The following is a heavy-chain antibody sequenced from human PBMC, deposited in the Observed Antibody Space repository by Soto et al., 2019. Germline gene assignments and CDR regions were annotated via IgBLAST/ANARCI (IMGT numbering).Heavy chain of an antibody. Sequence: DVQLVESGGGLMQPGESLRLSCAASRLTVSGKKYVAWVRQAPGKGLEWVSALYDVDGSFYSDSVKGRFTTSSDSSKTTVYLQMNDLRPADTAVYYCATWHEREHAYDVLGPRDNGHRLF. D-gene: IGHD1-1*01. CDR1: RLTVSGKKY. CDR2: LYDVDGS. J-gene: IGHJ3*01. V-gene: IGHV3-53*01. CDR3: ATWHEREHAYDV.